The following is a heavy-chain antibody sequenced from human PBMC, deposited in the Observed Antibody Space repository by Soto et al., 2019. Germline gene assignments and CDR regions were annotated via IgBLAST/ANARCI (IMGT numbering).Heavy chain of an antibody. CDR1: GFSLSTRDVG. Sequence: QITLNESGPPLVKPTQSLTLTCTFSGFSLSTRDVGVGWIRQPPGEALEWLGVVYWDDSKTYSPSLESRLTITKDPSKNQVVLRMTKMDPVDTATFYCAHCRGGVASFWGQGTLVTVSS. CDR2: VYWDDSK. CDR3: AHCRGGVASF. D-gene: IGHD2-2*01. J-gene: IGHJ4*02. V-gene: IGHV2-5*02.